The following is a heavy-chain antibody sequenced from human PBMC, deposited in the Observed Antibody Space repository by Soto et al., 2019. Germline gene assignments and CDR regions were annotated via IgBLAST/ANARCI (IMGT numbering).Heavy chain of an antibody. Sequence: SETLSLTCTVSGASITSYYWSWIRQPPGKGLEWIGYIYYSGTTDYNPSLKSRVTISVDTSRNQFSLKLTSVTAADTAVYYCARLAGGGTPEPYYFDYWGQGTLVTVSS. V-gene: IGHV4-59*12. CDR1: GASITSYY. D-gene: IGHD7-27*01. CDR2: IYYSGTT. J-gene: IGHJ4*02. CDR3: ARLAGGGTPEPYYFDY.